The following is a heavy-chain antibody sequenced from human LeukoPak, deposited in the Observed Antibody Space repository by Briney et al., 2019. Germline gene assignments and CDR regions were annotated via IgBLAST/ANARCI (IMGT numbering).Heavy chain of an antibody. J-gene: IGHJ3*02. CDR3: ARRSSGWYDAFDI. CDR2: INTYNGNT. Sequence: ASVKVSCKASGYTFTNYGITWVRQAPGQGLEWMGWINTYNGNTNHAQKVQGRVTMTTDTSTSTAFMEVRSLTSDDTAVYYCARRSSGWYDAFDIWGQGTTVTVSS. V-gene: IGHV1-18*01. D-gene: IGHD6-13*01. CDR1: GYTFTNYG.